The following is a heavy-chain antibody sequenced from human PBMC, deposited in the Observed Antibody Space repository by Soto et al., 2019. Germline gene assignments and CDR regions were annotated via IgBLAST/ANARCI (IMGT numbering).Heavy chain of an antibody. CDR3: VRMASSGTLNWFDP. CDR1: QSPFMNYD. D-gene: IGHD1-1*01. CDR2: MNPNSGNT. J-gene: IGHJ5*02. Sequence: GGSGKVSSKACQSPFMNYDISFVRQATGQGLEWMGWMNPNSGNTGYALKFQGRVSMTRNTSIYTVYLELSSLASDETAVYYCVRMASSGTLNWFDPWGQGTLVTVSS. V-gene: IGHV1-8*01.